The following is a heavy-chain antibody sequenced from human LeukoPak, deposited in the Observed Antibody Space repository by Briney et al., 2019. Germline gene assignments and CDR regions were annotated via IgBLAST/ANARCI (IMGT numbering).Heavy chain of an antibody. J-gene: IGHJ4*02. CDR2: IIPILGIA. CDR1: GGTFSSYA. Sequence: SVKVSCKASGGTFSSYAISWVRQAPGQGLEWMGRIIPILGIANYAQKFQGRVTITADKSTSTAYMELSSLRSEGTAVYYCASLTYYYDSSGYLDYWGQGTLVTVSS. CDR3: ASLTYYYDSSGYLDY. D-gene: IGHD3-22*01. V-gene: IGHV1-69*04.